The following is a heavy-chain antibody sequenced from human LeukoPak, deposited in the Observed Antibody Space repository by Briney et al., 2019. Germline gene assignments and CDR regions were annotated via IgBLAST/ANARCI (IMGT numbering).Heavy chain of an antibody. CDR3: ARDRWLYGMDV. CDR1: GGSISSYY. Sequence: SETLSLTCTVSGGSISSYYWSWVRQPPGKGLEWIGYIYYSGSTNYNPSLKSRVTISVDTSKNQFSLKLSSVTAADTAVYYCARDRWLYGMDVWGQGTTVTVSS. J-gene: IGHJ6*02. V-gene: IGHV4-59*01. D-gene: IGHD2-15*01. CDR2: IYYSGST.